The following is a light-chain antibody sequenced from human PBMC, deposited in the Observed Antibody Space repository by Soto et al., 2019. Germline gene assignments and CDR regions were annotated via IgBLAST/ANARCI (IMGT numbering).Light chain of an antibody. Sequence: DIQMTQSPSSLSASVGDRVTTTCRASQGISNYLAWYQQKPGKVPKLLIYAASSLQSGVPSRLSGSGSGTDFTLTISSLQPEDFATYYCQQSYSTPLTFGGGTKVDIK. V-gene: IGKV1-39*01. CDR2: AAS. CDR3: QQSYSTPLT. J-gene: IGKJ4*01. CDR1: QGISNY.